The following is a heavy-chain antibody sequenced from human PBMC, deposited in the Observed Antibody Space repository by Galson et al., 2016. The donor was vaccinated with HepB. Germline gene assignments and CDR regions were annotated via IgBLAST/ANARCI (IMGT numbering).Heavy chain of an antibody. J-gene: IGHJ6*02. CDR2: IYQSGIT. CDR3: ARARVGLKRDYYYYYGMDV. D-gene: IGHD1-26*01. Sequence: PGKGLEWIGEIYQSGITNDNPSLKSRVTMLVDESKNQFSLKMSSVTAADTAIYYCARARVGLKRDYYYYYGMDVWGQGTTVTVSS. V-gene: IGHV4-4*02.